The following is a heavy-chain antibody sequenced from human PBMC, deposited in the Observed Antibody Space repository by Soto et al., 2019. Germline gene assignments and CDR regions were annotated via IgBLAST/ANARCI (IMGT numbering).Heavy chain of an antibody. CDR3: ARGPLFGVVTHTLYGMDV. CDR2: IYYSGST. CDR1: GGSISSYY. V-gene: IGHV4-59*01. D-gene: IGHD3-3*01. J-gene: IGHJ6*04. Sequence: PSETLSLTCTVSGGSISSYYWSWIRQPPGKGLEWIGYIYYSGSTNYNPSLKSRVTISVDTSKNQFSLKLSSVTAADTAVYYCARGPLFGVVTHTLYGMDVWGKGTTVTVFS.